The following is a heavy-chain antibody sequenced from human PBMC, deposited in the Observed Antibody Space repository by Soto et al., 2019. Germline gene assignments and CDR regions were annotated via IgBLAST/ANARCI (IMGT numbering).Heavy chain of an antibody. D-gene: IGHD3-22*01. V-gene: IGHV3-30-3*01. CDR1: GFTFSKYA. J-gene: IGHJ4*02. CDR3: SRTGYDRSGYFVEYYFDY. Sequence: QVQLVESGGGVVQPERSLRLSCAASGFTFSKYAMHWVRQARGTGLEWVAVISNDGSNPYYADSVKGRFTISRDNSKNTLYLQMNSLREGDTAVAFCSRTGYDRSGYFVEYYFDYWGQGTLVTVSS. CDR2: ISNDGSNP.